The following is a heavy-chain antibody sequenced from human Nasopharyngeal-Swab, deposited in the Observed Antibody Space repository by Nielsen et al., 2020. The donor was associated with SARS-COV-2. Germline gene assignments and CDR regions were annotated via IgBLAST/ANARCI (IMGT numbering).Heavy chain of an antibody. D-gene: IGHD5-18*01. J-gene: IGHJ6*02. CDR2: ISYDGSNK. Sequence: GGSLRLSCAASGFSFSTYWMHWVRQAPGKGLEWVAVISYDGSNKYYADSVKGRFTISRDNSKNTLYLQMNSLRAEDTAVYYCARDAGGGYSYGWTYYYYGMDVWGQGTTVTVSS. CDR1: GFSFSTYW. V-gene: IGHV3-30*03. CDR3: ARDAGGGYSYGWTYYYYGMDV.